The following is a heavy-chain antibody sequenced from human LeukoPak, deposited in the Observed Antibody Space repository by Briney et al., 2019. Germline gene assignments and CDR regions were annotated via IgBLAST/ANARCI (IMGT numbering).Heavy chain of an antibody. V-gene: IGHV3-21*01. CDR2: ISSTSNYI. Sequence: PGGSLRLSCAGSGFXFSSYSISWVRQAPGKGLEWVSAISSTSNYIYYADSVKGRFTISRDNAKTSLYLQMNSLRAEDTAVYYCARDDRYSYGYSQSGHFDYWGQGILVTVSS. CDR1: GFXFSSYS. CDR3: ARDDRYSYGYSQSGHFDY. D-gene: IGHD5-18*01. J-gene: IGHJ4*02.